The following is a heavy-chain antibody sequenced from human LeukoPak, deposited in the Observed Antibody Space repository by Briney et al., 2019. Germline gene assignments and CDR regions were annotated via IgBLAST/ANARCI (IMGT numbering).Heavy chain of an antibody. J-gene: IGHJ4*02. CDR2: IYSDVRRI. D-gene: IGHD2-21*01. V-gene: IGHV3-74*03. CDR1: GFTFSDYW. Sequence: VGSLRLSCAASGFTFSDYWMHCGRQAPGKGLEWVARIYSDVRRIKYADSVKGRFTISRDNAKNTLYLQMNALRVEHTAVYYCATSPVISRDWGQGTLVTVSS. CDR3: ATSPVISRD.